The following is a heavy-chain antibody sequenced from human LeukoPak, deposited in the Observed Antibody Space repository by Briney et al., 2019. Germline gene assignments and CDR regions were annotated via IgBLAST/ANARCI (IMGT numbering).Heavy chain of an antibody. CDR2: IYYSGST. J-gene: IGHJ6*03. CDR1: GGSISSYY. D-gene: IGHD1-26*01. Sequence: SETLSLTCTVSGGSISSYYWSWIRQPPGKGLEWIGYIYYSGSTNYNPSLKSRVTISVDTSKNQFSLKLSSVTAADTAVYYCARVVELLGYYYMDVWGKGTTVTVTS. CDR3: ARVVELLGYYYMDV. V-gene: IGHV4-59*01.